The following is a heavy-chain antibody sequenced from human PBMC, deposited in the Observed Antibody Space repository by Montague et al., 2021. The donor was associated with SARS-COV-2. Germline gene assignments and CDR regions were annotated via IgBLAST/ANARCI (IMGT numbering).Heavy chain of an antibody. CDR3: ATDSSGWPLYYYYYGMDV. CDR1: GYTFTSYG. D-gene: IGHD6-19*01. V-gene: IGHV1-18*01. Sequence: SVKVSCKASGYTFTSYGISWVRQAPGQGLEWMGWISAYNGNTNYAQKLQGRVTMTTDTSTSTAYMELRSLRSDDTAVYYCATDSSGWPLYYYYYGMDVWGQGTTVTGSS. CDR2: ISAYNGNT. J-gene: IGHJ6*02.